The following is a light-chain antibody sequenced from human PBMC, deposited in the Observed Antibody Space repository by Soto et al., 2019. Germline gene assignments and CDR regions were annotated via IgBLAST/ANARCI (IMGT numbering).Light chain of an antibody. J-gene: IGKJ1*01. CDR3: QQYSSDSRT. V-gene: IGKV1-5*01. CDR1: QSISSW. CDR2: DAS. Sequence: DIQMTQSPSTLSASIGDRVTITCRASQSISSWLAWYQQKPGKAPNLLIYDASSLETGVPSRFSGSGSGTDFTLTISSLQPDDFATYYCQQYSSDSRTFGQGTRVEIK.